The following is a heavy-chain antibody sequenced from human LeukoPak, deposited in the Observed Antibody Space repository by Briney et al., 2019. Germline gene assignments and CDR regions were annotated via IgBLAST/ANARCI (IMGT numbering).Heavy chain of an antibody. D-gene: IGHD1-1*01. V-gene: IGHV3-30*04. Sequence: GGSLRLSCAGSGFTFDRYAMHWVRQAPGKGLEWLSIISYDGSKKYDADSVKGRFSISRDNSKNTLYLQLNSLRSDDTAVYSCARASGTDRNSDFYYMDVWGKGTTVTVSS. CDR2: ISYDGSKK. CDR3: ARASGTDRNSDFYYMDV. J-gene: IGHJ6*03. CDR1: GFTFDRYA.